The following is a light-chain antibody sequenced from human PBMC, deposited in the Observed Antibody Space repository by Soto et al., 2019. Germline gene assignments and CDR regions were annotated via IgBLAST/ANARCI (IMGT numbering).Light chain of an antibody. V-gene: IGKV1D-16*01. Sequence: DVQMTQSPSSLSASVGDRVTITCRASQDINSYLAWYQQKPGNAPKSLIYAASSLQTGVPSRFRGSESGTDFTLTSRNLQPEDSATYYCQQHNLYPLTFGGGTKVEIK. CDR2: AAS. CDR3: QQHNLYPLT. CDR1: QDINSY. J-gene: IGKJ4*01.